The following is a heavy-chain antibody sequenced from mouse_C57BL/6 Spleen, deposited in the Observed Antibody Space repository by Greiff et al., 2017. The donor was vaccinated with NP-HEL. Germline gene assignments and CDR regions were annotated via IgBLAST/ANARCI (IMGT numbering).Heavy chain of an antibody. D-gene: IGHD4-1*01. CDR3: ARDELGEVFDY. V-gene: IGHV5-4*01. J-gene: IGHJ2*01. CDR2: ISDGGSYT. CDR1: GFTFSSYA. Sequence: EVKVEESGGGLVKPGGSLKLSCAASGFTFSSYAMSWVRQTPEKRLEWVATISDGGSYTYYPDNVKGRFTISRDNAKNNLYLQMSHLKSEDTAMYYCARDELGEVFDYWGQGTTLTVSS.